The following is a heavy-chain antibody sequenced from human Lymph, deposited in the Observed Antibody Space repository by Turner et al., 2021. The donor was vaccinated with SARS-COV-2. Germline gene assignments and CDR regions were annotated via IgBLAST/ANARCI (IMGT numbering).Heavy chain of an antibody. Sequence: QMQLLQSGPEVKTPGTSVKVSCKASGFTFSSSAVQWVRQARGQRLGWIGWIVVGSGNTNYAQKFQERVTITRDMSTSTAYMNLSSLRSEDTAVCYCAAPYCSGGTCSDGFDIWGQGTMVTVSS. D-gene: IGHD2-15*01. V-gene: IGHV1-58*01. CDR1: GFTFSSSA. CDR2: IVVGSGNT. CDR3: AAPYCSGGTCSDGFDI. J-gene: IGHJ3*02.